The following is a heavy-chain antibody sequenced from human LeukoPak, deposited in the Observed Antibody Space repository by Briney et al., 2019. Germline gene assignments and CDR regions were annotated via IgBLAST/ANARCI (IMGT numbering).Heavy chain of an antibody. CDR2: MKEDGSDK. V-gene: IGHV3-7*04. Sequence: GGSLRLSCAASGFTVSGNLMSWVRQAPGKGLEWVANMKEDGSDKNYVDSVRGRFTISRDNAKNALYLQMNILRAEDTAVYYCGREIPGGTTSLDCWGQGTVVTVSS. CDR1: GFTVSGNL. J-gene: IGHJ4*02. CDR3: GREIPGGTTSLDC. D-gene: IGHD1-7*01.